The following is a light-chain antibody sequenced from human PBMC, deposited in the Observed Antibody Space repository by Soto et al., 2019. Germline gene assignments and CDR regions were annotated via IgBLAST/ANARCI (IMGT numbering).Light chain of an antibody. Sequence: DIQMTQSPSSLSASVGDRVTITCRSSQSISSYLNWYQQKPGKAPKLLIYDASILQSGVPSRFSGSGSGTDFTLTISSLQPEDFVTYYCQQYNDYSTFGQGTKVDIK. CDR3: QQYNDYST. CDR2: DAS. CDR1: QSISSY. J-gene: IGKJ1*01. V-gene: IGKV1-39*01.